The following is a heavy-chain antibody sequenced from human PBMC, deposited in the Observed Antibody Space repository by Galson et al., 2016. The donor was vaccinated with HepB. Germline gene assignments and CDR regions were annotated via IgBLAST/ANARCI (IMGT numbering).Heavy chain of an antibody. Sequence: SETLSLTCAVSGGSISGANWWSWVRQPPGRGREWIGDPYQVGSTNYNPSLKSRVTISIDESKNQFSLEVTSVTAADTAVYYCAGGIHSWGQGILVTVSS. CDR2: PYQVGST. CDR1: GGSISGANW. CDR3: AGGIHS. V-gene: IGHV4-4*02. J-gene: IGHJ4*02. D-gene: IGHD3-3*02.